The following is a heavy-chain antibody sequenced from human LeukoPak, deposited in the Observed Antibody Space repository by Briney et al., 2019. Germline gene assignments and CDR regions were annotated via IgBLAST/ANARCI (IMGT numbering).Heavy chain of an antibody. CDR1: GASISSDY. Sequence: SETLSLTCTVSGASISSDYWTWIRQHPGKRLESLGYISDSGSTNYNPSLKSRSTISRDTSKNQFSLSLGSVTAADTALYYCARHGQEGDLHDPGSHNAYDIWGQGTLVTVSS. D-gene: IGHD1-26*01. V-gene: IGHV4-59*08. CDR2: ISDSGST. CDR3: ARHGQEGDLHDPGSHNAYDI. J-gene: IGHJ3*02.